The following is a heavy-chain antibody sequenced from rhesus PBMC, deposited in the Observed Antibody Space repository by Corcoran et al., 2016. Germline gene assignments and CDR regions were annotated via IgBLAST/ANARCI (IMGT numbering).Heavy chain of an antibody. D-gene: IGHD4-29*01. J-gene: IGHJ2*01. CDR1: GGSFSGYY. CDR3: ARDHGSSYWYFDL. Sequence: QVQLQESGPGLVQPSETLSLTCAVSGGSFSGYYWGCIRQPPGKGLEWIGYISGSSGSTDYNPSLKSRVTISTDTSKNQFSLKLSSVTAADTAVYYCARDHGSSYWYFDLWGPGTPITISS. CDR2: ISGSSGST. V-gene: IGHV4-165*01.